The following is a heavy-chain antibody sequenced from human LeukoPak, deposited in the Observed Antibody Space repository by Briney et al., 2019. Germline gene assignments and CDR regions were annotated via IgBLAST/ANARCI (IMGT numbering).Heavy chain of an antibody. Sequence: SETLSLTCTVSNGSISSFYWTWIRQPPGKGLEWIGYIYYTGTTDYNPPLKSRVTISVDKSKNQFSLKLSSVTAADTAVYYCARGYGRYFDYWGQGTLVTVSS. D-gene: IGHD5-18*01. CDR2: IYYTGTT. CDR1: NGSISSFY. CDR3: ARGYGRYFDY. V-gene: IGHV4-59*01. J-gene: IGHJ4*02.